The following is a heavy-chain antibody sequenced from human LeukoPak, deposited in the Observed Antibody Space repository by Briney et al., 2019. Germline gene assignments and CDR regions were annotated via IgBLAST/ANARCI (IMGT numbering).Heavy chain of an antibody. V-gene: IGHV3-30*03. CDR3: ARGGPAAGRFDY. CDR1: GFPFSDYG. Sequence: AGGSLRLSCAASGFPFSDYGMYWVRQAPGKGLEWLAVISHDGNNKYYADSVKGRITISRDNSKNTLYLQMNSLRAEDTAVYYCARGGPAAGRFDYWGQGTLVTVSS. D-gene: IGHD6-13*01. CDR2: ISHDGNNK. J-gene: IGHJ4*02.